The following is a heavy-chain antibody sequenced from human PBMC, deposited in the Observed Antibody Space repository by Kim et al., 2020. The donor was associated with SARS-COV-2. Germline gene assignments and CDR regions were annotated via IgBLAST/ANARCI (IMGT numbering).Heavy chain of an antibody. D-gene: IGHD6-6*01. CDR2: INHSGST. CDR3: ASRPRRSSFYYYYGMDV. J-gene: IGHJ6*02. CDR1: CGSFSGYY. V-gene: IGHV4-34*01. Sequence: SETLSLTCAVYCGSFSGYYWSWIRQPPGKGLEWIGEINHSGSTNYNPSLKSRVTISVDTSKNQFSLKLSSVTAADTAVYYCASRPRRSSFYYYYGMDVWGQGTTVTVSS.